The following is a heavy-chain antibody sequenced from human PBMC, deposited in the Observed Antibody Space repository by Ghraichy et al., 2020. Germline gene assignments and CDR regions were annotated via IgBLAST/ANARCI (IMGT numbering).Heavy chain of an antibody. Sequence: SETLSLTCTVSGGSISSYYWSWIRQPAGKGLEWIGRIYTSGSPNYNPSLKSRVTMSVDTSKNQFSLKLSSVTAADTAVYYCARDGPPTNSPYYYASSGYYYVELYYYGMNVWGQGTTVTVSS. CDR3: ARDGPPTNSPYYYASSGYYYVELYYYGMNV. V-gene: IGHV4-4*07. J-gene: IGHJ6*02. CDR1: GGSISSYY. D-gene: IGHD3-22*01. CDR2: IYTSGSP.